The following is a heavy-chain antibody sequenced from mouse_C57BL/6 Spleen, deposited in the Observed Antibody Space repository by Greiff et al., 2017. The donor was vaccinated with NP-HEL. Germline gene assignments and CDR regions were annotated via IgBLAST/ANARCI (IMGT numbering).Heavy chain of an antibody. CDR2: IYPGDGDT. J-gene: IGHJ1*03. D-gene: IGHD1-1*01. CDR3: ARSSHYYGSSLWYFDV. CDR1: GYAFSSSW. Sequence: QVQLKQSGPELVKPGASVKISCKASGYAFSSSWMNWVKQRPGKGLEWIGRIYPGDGDTNYNGKFKGKATLTADKSSSTAYMQLSSLTSEDSAVYFCARSSHYYGSSLWYFDVWGTGTTVTVSS. V-gene: IGHV1-82*01.